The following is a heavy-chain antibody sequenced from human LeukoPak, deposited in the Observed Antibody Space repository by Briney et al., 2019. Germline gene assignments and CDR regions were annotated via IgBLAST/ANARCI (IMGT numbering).Heavy chain of an antibody. J-gene: IGHJ4*02. V-gene: IGHV4-34*01. D-gene: IGHD2-15*01. Sequence: SETLSLTCAVYGGSFSGYYWSWIRQPPGKGLDWIGEINHSGSTNYNPSLKSRVTISVDTSKNQFSLKLSSVTAADTAVYYCARGLLCSGGSCYKAIDYWGQGTLVTVSS. CDR3: ARGLLCSGGSCYKAIDY. CDR2: INHSGST. CDR1: GGSFSGYY.